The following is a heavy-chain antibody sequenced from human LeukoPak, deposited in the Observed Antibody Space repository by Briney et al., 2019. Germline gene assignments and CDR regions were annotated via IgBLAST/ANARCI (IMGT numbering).Heavy chain of an antibody. V-gene: IGHV3-53*01. Sequence: ASETLSLTCTVSGGSISSSSYYWGWIRQAPGKGLEWVSVIYSGGSTYYADSVKGRFTISRDNSKNTLYLQMNSLRAEDTAVYYCARAIRGVFSVDYWGQGTLVTVSS. CDR3: ARAIRGVFSVDY. J-gene: IGHJ4*02. D-gene: IGHD3-10*01. CDR2: IYSGGST. CDR1: GGSISSSSYY.